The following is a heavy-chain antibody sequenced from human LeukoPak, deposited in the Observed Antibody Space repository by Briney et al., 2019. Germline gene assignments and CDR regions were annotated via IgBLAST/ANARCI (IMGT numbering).Heavy chain of an antibody. CDR3: ARDRGSYSSSWYTGYYYYYGMDV. CDR1: GYTFTSYG. J-gene: IGHJ6*02. Sequence: ASVKVSCKASGYTFTSYGISWVRQAPGQGLEWMGWISGYNGNTNYAQKLQGRVTMTTDTSTSTAYMELRSLRTEDTAVYYCARDRGSYSSSWYTGYYYYYGMDVWGQGTTVTVSS. D-gene: IGHD6-13*01. CDR2: ISGYNGNT. V-gene: IGHV1-18*01.